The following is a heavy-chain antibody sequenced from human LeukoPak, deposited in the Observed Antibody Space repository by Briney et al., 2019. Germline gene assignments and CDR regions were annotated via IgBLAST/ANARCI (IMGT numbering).Heavy chain of an antibody. CDR2: IIPIFGTA. CDR1: GGTFSSYA. J-gene: IGHJ3*02. D-gene: IGHD6-13*01. CDR3: ARDHRLRIAAANDAFDI. Sequence: GSSVKVSCEASGGTFSSYAISWVRQAPGQGLEWMGGIIPIFGTANYAQKFQGRVTITADESTSTAYMELSSLRSEDTAVYYCARDHRLRIAAANDAFDIWGQGTMVTVSS. V-gene: IGHV1-69*01.